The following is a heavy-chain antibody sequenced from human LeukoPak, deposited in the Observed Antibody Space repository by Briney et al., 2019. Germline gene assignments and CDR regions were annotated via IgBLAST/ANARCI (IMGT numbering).Heavy chain of an antibody. CDR3: ARWYGDYYYYYMDV. CDR2: IYTSGST. D-gene: IGHD4-17*01. CDR1: GVSISSYY. Sequence: PSETLSLTCTVSGVSISSYYWSWIRQPAGKGLEWIGRIYTSGSTNYNPSLKSRVTMSVDTSKNQFSLKLSSVTAADTAVYYCARWYGDYYYYYMDVWGKGTTVTVSS. J-gene: IGHJ6*03. V-gene: IGHV4-4*07.